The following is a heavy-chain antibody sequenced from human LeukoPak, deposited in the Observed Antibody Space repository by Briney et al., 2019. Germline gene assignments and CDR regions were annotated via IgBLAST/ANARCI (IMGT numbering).Heavy chain of an antibody. Sequence: SETLSLTCTVSGGSISSSSYYWGWIRQPPGKGLEWMGSIYYSGSTYYNPSLKSRVTISVDTSKNQFSLKLSSVTAADTAVYYCARDERAYSSGGYDWFDPWGQGTLVTVSS. J-gene: IGHJ5*02. CDR3: ARDERAYSSGGYDWFDP. CDR1: GGSISSSSYY. CDR2: IYYSGST. D-gene: IGHD6-19*01. V-gene: IGHV4-39*07.